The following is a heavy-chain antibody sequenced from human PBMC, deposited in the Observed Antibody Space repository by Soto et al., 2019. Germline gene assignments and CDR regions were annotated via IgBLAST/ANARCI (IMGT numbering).Heavy chain of an antibody. V-gene: IGHV3-48*03. CDR1: GFTFSSYE. CDR2: ISSSGSTI. D-gene: IGHD5-12*01. Sequence: GGSLRLSCAASGFTFSSYEMNWVRQAPGKGLEWVSYISSSGSTIYYADPVKGRFTISRDNAKNSLYLQMNSLRAEDTAVYYCARGLEVLRFDYWGQGTLVTVSS. CDR3: ARGLEVLRFDY. J-gene: IGHJ4*02.